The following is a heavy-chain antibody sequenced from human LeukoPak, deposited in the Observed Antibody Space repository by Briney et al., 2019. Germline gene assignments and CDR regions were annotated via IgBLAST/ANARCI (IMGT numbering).Heavy chain of an antibody. J-gene: IGHJ4*02. CDR1: GFTFSSYG. D-gene: IGHD2-8*01. CDR3: AKRYCTNGVCQDFDY. CDR2: IRYDGSNK. Sequence: GGSLRLSCAASGFTFSSYGMHWVRQAPGKGLEWVAFIRYDGSNKYYADPVKGRFTISRDNSKNTLYLQMNSLRAEDTAVYYCAKRYCTNGVCQDFDYWGQGTLVTVSS. V-gene: IGHV3-30*02.